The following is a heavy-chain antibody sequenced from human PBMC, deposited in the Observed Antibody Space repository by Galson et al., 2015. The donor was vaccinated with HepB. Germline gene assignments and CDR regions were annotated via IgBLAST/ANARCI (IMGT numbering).Heavy chain of an antibody. D-gene: IGHD2-21*01. J-gene: IGHJ6*03. Sequence: SLRLSCAASGFTFSSYWMHWVRQAPGKGLVWVSRINSDGSSTSYADSVKGRFTISRDNAKNTLYLQMNSLRAEDTAVYYCARMAYCGGDCYLDYYYYYMDVWGKGTTVTVSS. V-gene: IGHV3-74*01. CDR3: ARMAYCGGDCYLDYYYYYMDV. CDR2: INSDGSST. CDR1: GFTFSSYW.